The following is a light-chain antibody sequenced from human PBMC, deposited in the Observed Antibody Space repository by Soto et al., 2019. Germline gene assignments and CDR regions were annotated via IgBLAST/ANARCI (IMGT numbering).Light chain of an antibody. CDR2: YAS. CDR3: QHYSNWPPT. Sequence: EVVMTQSPATLSVSPGERVTLSCRASESVHRNLAWYQQKPGQGPSLLIYYASTRATGVTDRLTGRGYGTELTLTIRSLQSEDFGVHHCQHYSNWPPTFGPGTKVEIK. V-gene: IGKV3-15*01. J-gene: IGKJ3*01. CDR1: ESVHRN.